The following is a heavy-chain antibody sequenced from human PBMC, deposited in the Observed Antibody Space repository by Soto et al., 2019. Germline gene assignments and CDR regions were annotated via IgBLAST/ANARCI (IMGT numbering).Heavy chain of an antibody. J-gene: IGHJ5*01. V-gene: IGHV3-30*03. Sequence: QVQLVESGGGVVQPGRSLRLSCAASGFTFRSNGMHWVRQAPGKGLEWVAVISFDGNHKYYADSVKGRFTISRDNFKNTVDLQMNSLRVEDTAVYYCARLAYSNFLGGLDSWGQGTLVTASS. CDR3: ARLAYSNFLGGLDS. D-gene: IGHD1-26*01. CDR1: GFTFRSNG. CDR2: ISFDGNHK.